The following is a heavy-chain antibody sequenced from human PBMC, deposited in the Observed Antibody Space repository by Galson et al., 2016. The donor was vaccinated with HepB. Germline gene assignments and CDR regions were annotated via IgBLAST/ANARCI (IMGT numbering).Heavy chain of an antibody. V-gene: IGHV3-74*01. CDR3: VRKSTTGSGDSSQM. CDR2: INSGGSST. CDR1: GFTFSTYW. J-gene: IGHJ3*01. Sequence: SLRLSCAASGFTFSTYWMHWVRQAPGKGLVWVSRINSGGSSTTYADSVKGRFTVSRDNAKNTLYLQINSLRAEDTAVYYCVRKSTTGSGDSSQMWGQGTMVTVSS. D-gene: IGHD1-14*01.